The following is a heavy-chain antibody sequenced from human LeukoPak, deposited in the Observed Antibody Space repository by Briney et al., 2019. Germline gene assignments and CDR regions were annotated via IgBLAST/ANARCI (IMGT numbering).Heavy chain of an antibody. D-gene: IGHD3-22*01. CDR3: VRDSSGYYPIFDY. CDR1: GGSFNGYY. Sequence: SETLSLTCAVYGGSFNGYYWSWIRQPPGKGLEWIGEINHSGSTNYNPSLTSRVTISVDTSKKQFALKLTSVTAADTAVYYCVRDSSGYYPIFDYWGQGTLVTVSS. V-gene: IGHV4-34*01. J-gene: IGHJ4*02. CDR2: INHSGST.